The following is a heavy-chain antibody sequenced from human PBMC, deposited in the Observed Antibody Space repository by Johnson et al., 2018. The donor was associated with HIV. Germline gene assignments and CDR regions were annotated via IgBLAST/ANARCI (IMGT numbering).Heavy chain of an antibody. CDR2: ISYDGSNK. CDR3: ARDRFGSGRPNAFDM. J-gene: IGHJ3*02. CDR1: GFTFSNAW. Sequence: QVQLVESGGGLVKPGGSLRLSCAASGFTFSNAWMSWVRQAPGKGLEWVAVISYDGSNKYYADSVKGRFTISRDNSKNTLYLQMSSLRPEDPAVYYCARDRFGSGRPNAFDMWGQGTMVTVSS. V-gene: IGHV3-30*03. D-gene: IGHD3-10*01.